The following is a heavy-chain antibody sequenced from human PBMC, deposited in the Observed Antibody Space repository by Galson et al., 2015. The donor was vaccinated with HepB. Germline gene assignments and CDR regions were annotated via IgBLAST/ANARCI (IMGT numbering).Heavy chain of an antibody. CDR2: TYYRSKWYN. Sequence: CAISGDSVSSNSAAWNWIRQSPSRGLEWLGRTYYRSKWYNDYAVSVKSRITINPDTSKNQFSLQLNSVTPEDTAVYYCARAPNYYGSGSYYNRVLFCYGMDVWGQGTTVTVSS. J-gene: IGHJ6*02. CDR3: ARAPNYYGSGSYYNRVLFCYGMDV. CDR1: GDSVSSNSAA. V-gene: IGHV6-1*01. D-gene: IGHD3-10*01.